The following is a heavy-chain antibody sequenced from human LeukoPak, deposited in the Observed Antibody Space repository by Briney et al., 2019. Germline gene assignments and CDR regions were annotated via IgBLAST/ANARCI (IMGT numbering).Heavy chain of an antibody. V-gene: IGHV3-53*01. CDR3: ARATASRFDY. Sequence: GGSLRLSCAASGFTVSRNYMTWVRQSPGKGLEWVSVFYSGGSTYYADSVKGRFTISRDNSKHTLYLQMNRLRAEDTAVYYCARATASRFDYWGKGTLVTVSS. D-gene: IGHD4-17*01. CDR2: FYSGGST. CDR1: GFTVSRNY. J-gene: IGHJ4*02.